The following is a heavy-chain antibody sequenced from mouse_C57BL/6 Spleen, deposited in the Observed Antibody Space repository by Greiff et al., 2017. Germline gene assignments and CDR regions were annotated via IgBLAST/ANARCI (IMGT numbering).Heavy chain of an antibody. Sequence: DVKLVESEGGLVQPGSSMKLSCTASGFTFSDYYMAWVRQVPEKGLEWVANINYDGSSTYYLDSLKSRFIISRDNAKNILYLQMSSLKSEDTATYYCAREGYDGYSSWFAYWGQGTLVTVSA. CDR2: INYDGSST. V-gene: IGHV5-16*01. CDR3: AREGYDGYSSWFAY. J-gene: IGHJ3*01. CDR1: GFTFSDYY. D-gene: IGHD2-3*01.